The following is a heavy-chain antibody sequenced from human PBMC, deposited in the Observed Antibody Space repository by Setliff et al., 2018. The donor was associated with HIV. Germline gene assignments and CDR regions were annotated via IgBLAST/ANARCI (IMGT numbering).Heavy chain of an antibody. J-gene: IGHJ5*02. Sequence: SETLSLTCDVSGFSISSRYYWGWIRQSPGKGLEWIGNIYHTGSSYYNPSLNDRATISLDTSKNQSSLKLSSVTAADTAVYYCARDMGGGYCSGGSCYSKSHWFDPWGQGTLVTVSS. CDR1: GFSISSRYY. CDR3: ARDMGGGYCSGGSCYSKSHWFDP. V-gene: IGHV4-38-2*02. D-gene: IGHD2-15*01. CDR2: IYHTGSS.